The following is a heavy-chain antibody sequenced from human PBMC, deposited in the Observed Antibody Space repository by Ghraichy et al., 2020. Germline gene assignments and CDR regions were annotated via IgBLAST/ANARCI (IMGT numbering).Heavy chain of an antibody. Sequence: GESLNISCAASGFTFSTHDMHWFRQAPGKGLEWVSAIVTTGDTYHASSVKGRFTVFRDNVKNSVYLQMNSLRVGDTAVYYCARGGGTYYSDSGSLNKFSYWGQGTLVAVSP. V-gene: IGHV3-13*01. CDR1: GFTFSTHD. CDR2: IVTTGDT. CDR3: ARGGGTYYSDSGSLNKFSY. D-gene: IGHD3-10*01. J-gene: IGHJ4*02.